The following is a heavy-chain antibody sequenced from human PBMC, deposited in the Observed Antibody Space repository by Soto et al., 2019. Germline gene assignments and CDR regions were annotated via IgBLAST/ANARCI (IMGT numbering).Heavy chain of an antibody. CDR2: INHSGST. V-gene: IGHV4-34*01. CDR1: GGSFSGYY. Sequence: PSETLSLTCAVYGGSFSGYYWSWIRQPPGKGLEWIGEINHSGSTNYNPSLKSRVTISVDTSKNQFSLKLSSVTAADTAVYYCARKRNYRYYWGQGTLVTVSS. CDR3: ARKRNYRYY. J-gene: IGHJ4*02. D-gene: IGHD4-4*01.